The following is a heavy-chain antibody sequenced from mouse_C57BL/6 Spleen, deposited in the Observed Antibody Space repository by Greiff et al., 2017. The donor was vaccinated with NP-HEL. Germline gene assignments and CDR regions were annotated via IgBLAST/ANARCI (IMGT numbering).Heavy chain of an antibody. V-gene: IGHV3-6*01. D-gene: IGHD2-5*01. Sequence: EVQLVESGPGLVKPSQSLSLTCSVTGYSITSGYYWNWIRQFPGNKLEWMGYISYDGSNNYNPSLKNRISITRDTSKNQFFLKLNSVTTEDTATYYCARDGKGDYSNYFDYWGQGTTLTVSS. CDR3: ARDGKGDYSNYFDY. J-gene: IGHJ2*01. CDR2: ISYDGSN. CDR1: GYSITSGYY.